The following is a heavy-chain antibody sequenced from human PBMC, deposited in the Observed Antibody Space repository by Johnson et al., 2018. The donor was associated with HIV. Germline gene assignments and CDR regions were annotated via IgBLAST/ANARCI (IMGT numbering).Heavy chain of an antibody. CDR2: IKQDGSEK. Sequence: MQLVESGGGLVQPGGSPRLSCAASGFTFSSYWMSWVRQAPGKGLEWVANIKQDGSEKYYVDSVKGRFTISRDNAKNSLYLQMNSLRAEDTAVYYCARDQGLIVTDAFDIWGQGTMVTVSS. CDR3: ARDQGLIVTDAFDI. D-gene: IGHD1-26*01. V-gene: IGHV3-7*01. CDR1: GFTFSSYW. J-gene: IGHJ3*02.